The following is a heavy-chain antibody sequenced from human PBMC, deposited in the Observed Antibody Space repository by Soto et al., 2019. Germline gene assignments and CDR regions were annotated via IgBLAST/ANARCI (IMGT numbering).Heavy chain of an antibody. CDR3: AKNLQNEAIFGVVIHNDYYYYGMDV. V-gene: IGHV3-30*18. D-gene: IGHD3-3*01. J-gene: IGHJ6*02. Sequence: HPGGSLRLSCAASGFTFSSYGMHRVRQAPGKGLEWVAVISYDGSNKYYADSVKGRFTISRDNSKNTLYLQMNSLRAEDTAVYYCAKNLQNEAIFGVVIHNDYYYYGMDVWGQGTTVTVSS. CDR1: GFTFSSYG. CDR2: ISYDGSNK.